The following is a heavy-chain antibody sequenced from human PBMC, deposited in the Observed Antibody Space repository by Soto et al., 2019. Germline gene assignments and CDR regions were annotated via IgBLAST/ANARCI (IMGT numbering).Heavy chain of an antibody. V-gene: IGHV1-18*01. J-gene: IGHJ6*02. D-gene: IGHD3-10*01. CDR1: GYTFSNYG. CDR3: AREGYYSGSGTYSPPRYYGMDV. Sequence: QVQLVQSGAEVRKPGASVKVSCKASGYTFSNYGLSWVRQAPGQGLEWMGWISDYNGNTHYAQKFQGRLIITPDTSPRAAYVELRSLTSDDTALYFCAREGYYSGSGTYSPPRYYGMDVWGQGTTVTVSS. CDR2: ISDYNGNT.